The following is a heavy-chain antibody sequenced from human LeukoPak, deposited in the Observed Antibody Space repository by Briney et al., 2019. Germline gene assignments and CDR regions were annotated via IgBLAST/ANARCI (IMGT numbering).Heavy chain of an antibody. CDR3: AKSRVRYSLDYFDY. J-gene: IGHJ4*02. V-gene: IGHV3-23*01. CDR2: ITNSGDKT. CDR1: GLTFTIYA. Sequence: PGGSLRLSCAASGLTFTIYAISWVRQAPGKGLEWVSTITNSGDKTFYADSVKGRFTISRDNSENTLYLQMNSLRAADTAVYYCAKSRVRYSLDYFDYWGQGTLVTVSS. D-gene: IGHD5-18*01.